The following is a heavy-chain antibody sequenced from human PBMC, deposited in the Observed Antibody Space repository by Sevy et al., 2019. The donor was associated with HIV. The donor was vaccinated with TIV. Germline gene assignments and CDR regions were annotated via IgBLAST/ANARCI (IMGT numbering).Heavy chain of an antibody. D-gene: IGHD1-7*01. CDR3: ASRAELHFDY. Sequence: ASVKVSCKASGYTFTGYYIHWVRQAPGQGLEWMGWIDPNSGGTNYAQNFQGRVTMTRGTSISTAYMELSRLTSDDTAVYYCASRAELHFDYWGQGTRVTVSS. V-gene: IGHV1-2*02. J-gene: IGHJ4*02. CDR2: IDPNSGGT. CDR1: GYTFTGYY.